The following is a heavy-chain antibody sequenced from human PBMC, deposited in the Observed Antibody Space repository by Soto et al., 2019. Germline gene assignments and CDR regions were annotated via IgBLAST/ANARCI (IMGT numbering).Heavy chain of an antibody. J-gene: IGHJ5*02. D-gene: IGHD3-10*01. CDR2: IKQDGSEK. CDR1: GFTFSSYW. CDR3: ARDRGTNYYGSGSYYNWFDP. V-gene: IGHV3-7*01. Sequence: GGSLRLSCAASGFTFSSYWMSWVRQAPGKELEWVANIKQDGSEKYYVDSVKGRITISRDNAKNSLYLQMNSLRAEDTAVYYCARDRGTNYYGSGSYYNWFDPWGQGTLVTVSS.